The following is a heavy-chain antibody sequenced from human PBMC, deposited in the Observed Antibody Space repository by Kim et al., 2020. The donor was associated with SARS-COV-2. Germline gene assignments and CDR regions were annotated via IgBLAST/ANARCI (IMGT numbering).Heavy chain of an antibody. J-gene: IGHJ3*01. V-gene: IGHV5-10-1*01. CDR1: GYNFVYYW. CDR2: IDPTYSYT. Sequence: GESLKISCSTSGYNFVYYWINWVRQMPGRGLEWVGRIDPTYSYTNLSPSLQGHVAISVDESFSTAFLQWSSLKASDSAMYYCARSRRYGAGSYRPPSQTFGVWGQGTVVTVSS. D-gene: IGHD3-10*01. CDR3: ARSRRYGAGSYRPPSQTFGV.